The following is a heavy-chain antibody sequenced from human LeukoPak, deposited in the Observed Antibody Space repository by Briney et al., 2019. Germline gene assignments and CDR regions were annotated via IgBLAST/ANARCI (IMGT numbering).Heavy chain of an antibody. CDR3: ASSPYCGGDCYSPYYYGMDV. Sequence: SETLSLTCAVYGGSFSGYYWSWIRQPPGKGLEWIGYIYYSGSTNYNPSLKSRVTISVDTSKNQFSLKLSSVTAADTAVYYCASSPYCGGDCYSPYYYGMDVWGQGTTVTVSS. D-gene: IGHD2-21*02. J-gene: IGHJ6*02. V-gene: IGHV4-59*01. CDR2: IYYSGST. CDR1: GGSFSGYY.